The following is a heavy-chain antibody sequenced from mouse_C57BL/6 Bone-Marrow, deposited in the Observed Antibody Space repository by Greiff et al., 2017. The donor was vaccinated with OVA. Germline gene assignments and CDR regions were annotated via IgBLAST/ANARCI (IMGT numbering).Heavy chain of an antibody. V-gene: IGHV1-5*01. J-gene: IGHJ3*01. CDR2: IYPGNSDT. D-gene: IGHD1-1*01. CDR3: TRSLIYYYGSSFAY. CDR1: GYTFTSYW. Sequence: EVKVVESGTVLARPGASVKMSCKTSGYTFTSYWMHWVKQRPGQGLEWIGAIYPGNSDTSYNQKFKGKAKLTAVTSASTAYMELSSLTNEDSAVYYGTRSLIYYYGSSFAYWGQGTLVTVSA.